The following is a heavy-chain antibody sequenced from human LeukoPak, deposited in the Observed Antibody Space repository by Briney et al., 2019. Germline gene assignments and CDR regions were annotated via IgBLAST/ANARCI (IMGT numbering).Heavy chain of an antibody. J-gene: IGHJ6*02. CDR1: GFTFSSYN. Sequence: GGSLRLSCAASGFTFSSYNMNWVRQAPGKGLEWVSYISSSSSTLYYADSVKGRFTISRDVSESSLYLQMNSLRTEDTAVYYCGRIAINANNGMDVWGQGTTVTVSS. CDR3: GRIAINANNGMDV. D-gene: IGHD1/OR15-1a*01. V-gene: IGHV3-48*01. CDR2: ISSSSSTL.